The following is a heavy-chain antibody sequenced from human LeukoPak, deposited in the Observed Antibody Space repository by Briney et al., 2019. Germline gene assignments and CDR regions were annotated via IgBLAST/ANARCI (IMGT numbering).Heavy chain of an antibody. CDR2: ISGSGGST. CDR1: GFTFSSYA. V-gene: IGHV3-23*01. CDR3: AKGRYDFWSGSNWFDP. D-gene: IGHD3-3*01. Sequence: PGGSLRLSCAASGFTFSSYAMSWVRQAPGKGLEWVSAISGSGGSTYYADSVKGRFTISRDNSKNTLYLQMNSLRAEDTAVYYCAKGRYDFWSGSNWFDPWGQGTLVTVSS. J-gene: IGHJ5*02.